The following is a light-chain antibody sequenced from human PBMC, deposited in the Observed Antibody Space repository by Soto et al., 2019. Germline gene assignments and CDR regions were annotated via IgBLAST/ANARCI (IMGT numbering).Light chain of an antibody. CDR1: SSNIGAGYD. CDR2: GNS. CDR3: QSYDSSLRGSV. J-gene: IGLJ2*01. Sequence: QPVLTQPPSVSGAPGQRVTISCTGSSSNIGAGYDVHWYQQLPGTAPKLLIYGNSNRPSGVPDRFSGSKSGTSASLAITGLQAEDEADYYCQSYDSSLRGSVLGGGTKLTVL. V-gene: IGLV1-40*01.